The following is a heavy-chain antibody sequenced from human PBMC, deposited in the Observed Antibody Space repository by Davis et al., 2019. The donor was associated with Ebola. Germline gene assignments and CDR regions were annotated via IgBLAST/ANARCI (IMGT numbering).Heavy chain of an antibody. D-gene: IGHD3-22*01. V-gene: IGHV2-5*02. Sequence: SGPTLVKPTQTLTLTCTFSGFSLSTSGVGVGWIRQPPGKALEWLALIYWDDDKRYSPSLKSRLTITKDTSKNQVVLTMTNMDPVDTATYYCARITYYDSSGYSHFDYWGQGTLVTVSS. J-gene: IGHJ4*02. CDR1: GFSLSTSGVG. CDR3: ARITYYDSSGYSHFDY. CDR2: IYWDDDK.